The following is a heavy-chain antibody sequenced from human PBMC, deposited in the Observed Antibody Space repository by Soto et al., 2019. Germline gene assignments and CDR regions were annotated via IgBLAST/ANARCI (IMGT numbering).Heavy chain of an antibody. Sequence: QVQLQQWGAGLLKPSETLSLTCAVSGGSLSDYYWPWIRQSPGKGLEWIGYIYYSGETFYNPSLKSRVTISSDKSKNQFSLRMTSVTAMDTAVYYCARSRVGASSPTDLWGHGRPVTVSP. V-gene: IGHV4-34*01. CDR2: IYYSGET. CDR1: GGSLSDYY. D-gene: IGHD1-26*01. CDR3: ARSRVGASSPTDL. J-gene: IGHJ4*01.